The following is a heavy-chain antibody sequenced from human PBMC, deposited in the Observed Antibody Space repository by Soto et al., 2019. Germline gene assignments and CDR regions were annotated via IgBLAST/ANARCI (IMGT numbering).Heavy chain of an antibody. Sequence: QVQLQQSGPGLVKPSQTLSLTCTVSGGSISYEYYHWTWIRQSPGKGLEWIGYIHYSGSIIYNPSFKSRVNIPVDTSKNQFYLQLSSVTAADTAVYFCAREYDGGDRDYYGLDVWGQGTTVTVSS. CDR3: AREYDGGDRDYYGLDV. CDR2: IHYSGSI. D-gene: IGHD2-21*02. CDR1: GGSISYEYYH. V-gene: IGHV4-30-4*08. J-gene: IGHJ6*02.